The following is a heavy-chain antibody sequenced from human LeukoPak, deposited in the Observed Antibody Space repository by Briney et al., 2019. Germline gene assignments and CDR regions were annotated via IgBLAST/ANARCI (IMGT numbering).Heavy chain of an antibody. Sequence: ASVKVSCKASGYTFTSYGISWVRQAPGQGLEWMGWISAYNGNTNYAQKLQGRVTMTTDTSTSTAYMELRSLRSDDTAVYYCARDKEMATEIYPAFDIWGQGTMVTVSS. CDR2: ISAYNGNT. CDR3: ARDKEMATEIYPAFDI. J-gene: IGHJ3*02. CDR1: GYTFTSYG. V-gene: IGHV1-18*01. D-gene: IGHD5-24*01.